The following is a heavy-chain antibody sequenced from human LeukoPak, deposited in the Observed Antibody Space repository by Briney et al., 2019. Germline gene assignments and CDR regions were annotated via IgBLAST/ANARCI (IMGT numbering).Heavy chain of an antibody. CDR2: IYTSGST. J-gene: IGHJ5*02. D-gene: IGHD3-10*01. V-gene: IGHV4-61*02. CDR3: ARAGPFGNWFDP. Sequence: SQTLSLTCTVSGGSISSGSYYWSWIRQPAGKGLEWIGRIYTSGSTNYNPSLKSRVTISVDTSKNQFSLKLSSVTAADTAVYYCARAGPFGNWFDPWGQGTLVTVSS. CDR1: GGSISSGSYY.